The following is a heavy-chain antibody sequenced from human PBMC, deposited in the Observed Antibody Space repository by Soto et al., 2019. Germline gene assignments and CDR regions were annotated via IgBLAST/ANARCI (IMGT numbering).Heavy chain of an antibody. J-gene: IGHJ6*03. CDR3: TRGRYDFWSGSDYYYMDV. CDR1: GFTFDDYA. CDR2: IRSKTYGGTT. Sequence: GGSLRLSCTASGFTFDDYAMGWFRQAPEKGLEWVGFIRSKTYGGTTEYAASVKGRFTISRDDSKNIAYVQMNSLKIEDSAVYYCTRGRYDFWSGSDYYYMDVWGKGATVTVSS. V-gene: IGHV3-49*03. D-gene: IGHD3-3*01.